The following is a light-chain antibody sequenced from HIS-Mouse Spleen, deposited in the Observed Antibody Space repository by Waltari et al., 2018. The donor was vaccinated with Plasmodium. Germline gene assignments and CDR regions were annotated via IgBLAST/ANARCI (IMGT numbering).Light chain of an antibody. CDR1: SSDVGGYNY. Sequence: QSALTQPRSVSGSPGQSVTISCTGTSSDVGGYNYVSWYQQHPGKAPKLMIYDVRKRPSGCPDRFSGSKSGNTASLTISGLQAEDEADYYCCSYAGSYTFVVFGGGTKLTVL. CDR2: DVR. V-gene: IGLV2-11*01. CDR3: CSYAGSYTFVV. J-gene: IGLJ2*01.